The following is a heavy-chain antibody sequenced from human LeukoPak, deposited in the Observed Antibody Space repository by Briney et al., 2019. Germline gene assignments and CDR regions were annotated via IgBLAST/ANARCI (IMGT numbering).Heavy chain of an antibody. D-gene: IGHD5-12*01. V-gene: IGHV3-21*01. Sequence: GGSLRLSCAASGFTFSSYSMNWVRQAPGKGLEWVSSISSSSSYIYYADSVKGRFTISRDNAKNSLYLQMNSLRAEDTAVYYCARDQEALPGHRYRGYDFDIWGQGTMVTVSS. CDR2: ISSSSSYI. CDR3: ARDQEALPGHRYRGYDFDI. CDR1: GFTFSSYS. J-gene: IGHJ3*02.